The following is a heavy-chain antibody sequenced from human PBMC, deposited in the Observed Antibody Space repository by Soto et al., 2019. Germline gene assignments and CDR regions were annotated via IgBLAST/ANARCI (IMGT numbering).Heavy chain of an antibody. CDR1: GGTFSSYA. D-gene: IGHD5-18*01. CDR3: ARDKWIRRALYYYYYGMDV. CDR2: IIPIFGTA. Sequence: AASVKVSCKASGGTFSSYAISWVRQAPGQGLEWMGGIIPIFGTANYAQKFQGRVTITADESTSTAYMELSSLRSEDTAVYYCARDKWIRRALYYYYYGMDVWGQGTTVTVSS. J-gene: IGHJ6*02. V-gene: IGHV1-69*13.